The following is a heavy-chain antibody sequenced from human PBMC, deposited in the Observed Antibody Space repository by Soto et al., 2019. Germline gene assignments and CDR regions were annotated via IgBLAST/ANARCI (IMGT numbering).Heavy chain of an antibody. J-gene: IGHJ4*02. CDR2: IHYSGTT. V-gene: IGHV4-31*03. CDR1: GGSISSGGSY. Sequence: QVQLQESGPGLVKPSQTLSVTCTVSGGSISSGGSYWSWIRHHPGKGLEWIGYIHYSGTTYYNPSLKSRVTISIDTSKKQFSLKLSSVTAADTAVYYCARDRDSYGFHDYWGQGTLVIVSS. D-gene: IGHD5-18*01. CDR3: ARDRDSYGFHDY.